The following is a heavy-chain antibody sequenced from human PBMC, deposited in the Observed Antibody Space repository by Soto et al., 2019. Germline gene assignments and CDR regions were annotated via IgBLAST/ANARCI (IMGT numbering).Heavy chain of an antibody. CDR1: GITISNYP. D-gene: IGHD3-22*01. CDR3: VKDDGGYPSTAPH. Sequence: EVQLLESGGGLVQPGGSLRLSCAASGITISNYPMSWVRQAPGKGLDWVSGISGSGDRTYYGDSAKGRFTISKDISKNSLSRQRDSLGVEDTAVYFCVKDDGGYPSTAPHWGQGTLVTVSS. CDR2: ISGSGDRT. J-gene: IGHJ4*02. V-gene: IGHV3-23*01.